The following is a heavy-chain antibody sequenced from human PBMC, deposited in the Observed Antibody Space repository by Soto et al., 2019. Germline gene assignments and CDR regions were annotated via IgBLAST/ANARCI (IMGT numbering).Heavy chain of an antibody. Sequence: QVQLVQSGAEAKKPGSSVKVSCKTSGGTFSSYAISWVRQAPGQGLEWMGGIVPLFRTTNYAQKFQGRVTITADTSKYTVYMELSGLRSGDTVVYYCARGGYSSTWSNLLDRSGLDVWGQGTTVTVAS. CDR3: ARGGYSSTWSNLLDRSGLDV. CDR1: GGTFSSYA. D-gene: IGHD5-12*01. V-gene: IGHV1-69*06. J-gene: IGHJ6*02. CDR2: IVPLFRTT.